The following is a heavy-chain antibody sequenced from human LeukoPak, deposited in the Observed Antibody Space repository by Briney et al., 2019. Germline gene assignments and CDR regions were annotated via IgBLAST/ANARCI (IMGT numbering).Heavy chain of an antibody. V-gene: IGHV4-30-4*01. CDR2: IYYSGST. Sequence: SQTPSLTCTVSGGSISSGDSYWSWIRQPPGKGLEWIGYIYYSGSTYYNPSLKSRVTISVDTSKNQFSLKLSSVTAADTAVYYCAKGGGDGDYAAFDIWGQGTMVTVSS. CDR3: AKGGGDGDYAAFDI. CDR1: GGSISSGDSY. J-gene: IGHJ3*02. D-gene: IGHD4-17*01.